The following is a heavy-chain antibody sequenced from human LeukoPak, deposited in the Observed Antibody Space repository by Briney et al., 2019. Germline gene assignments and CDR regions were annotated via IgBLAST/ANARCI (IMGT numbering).Heavy chain of an antibody. J-gene: IGHJ3*02. CDR2: IRYDGSNK. Sequence: GGSLRLSCVASGFTFSSYGMHWVRQAPGKGLEWVAFIRYDGSNKYYADFVKGRFTISRGNAKNSLYLQMNSLRAEDTAVYYCARVSYYYDSSGYYFEYAFDIWGQGTMVTVSS. V-gene: IGHV3-30*02. D-gene: IGHD3-22*01. CDR1: GFTFSSYG. CDR3: ARVSYYYDSSGYYFEYAFDI.